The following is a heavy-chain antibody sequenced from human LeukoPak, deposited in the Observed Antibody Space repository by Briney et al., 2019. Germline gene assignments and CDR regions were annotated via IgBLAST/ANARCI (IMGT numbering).Heavy chain of an antibody. CDR1: SGSINTYY. D-gene: IGHD4-17*01. J-gene: IGHJ4*02. CDR3: ARAGRAGDYGYYFDY. V-gene: IGHV4-59*01. Sequence: PSETLSLTCTVSSGSINTYYWSWIRQPPGKGLEWIGYINYSGSTNYNPSLKSRVTISLDTSKFQSSLKVPSVTAADTAVYYCARAGRAGDYGYYFDYWGRGMLVTVSS. CDR2: INYSGST.